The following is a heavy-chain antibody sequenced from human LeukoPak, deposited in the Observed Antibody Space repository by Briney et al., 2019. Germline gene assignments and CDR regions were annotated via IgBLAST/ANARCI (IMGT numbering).Heavy chain of an antibody. J-gene: IGHJ6*03. V-gene: IGHV4-34*01. CDR2: INHSGST. CDR1: GGSFSGYY. CDR3: ARAPDPDTISGVVRLGYYMDV. D-gene: IGHD3-3*01. Sequence: SETLSLXCAVYGGSFSGYYWSWSRQPPGKGLEWIGEINHSGSTNYNPSLKSRVTISVDTSKNQFSLKLSSVTAADTAVYYCARAPDPDTISGVVRLGYYMDVWGKGTTVTVSS.